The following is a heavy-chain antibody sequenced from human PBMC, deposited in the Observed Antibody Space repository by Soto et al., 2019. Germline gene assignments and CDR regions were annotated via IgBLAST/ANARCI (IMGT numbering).Heavy chain of an antibody. D-gene: IGHD3-22*01. CDR1: GFIFNTFA. Sequence: HPGGSLRLSCAASGFIFNTFAMHWVRQAPGKGLEWVAVISYNGSNHYYADSVKGRFSISRDNSKNTLYLQMNSLRVDDTAVYYCAKEGKMSDTSGYYSYFDDWGQGTQVTV. CDR3: AKEGKMSDTSGYYSYFDD. J-gene: IGHJ4*02. V-gene: IGHV3-30*04. CDR2: ISYNGSNH.